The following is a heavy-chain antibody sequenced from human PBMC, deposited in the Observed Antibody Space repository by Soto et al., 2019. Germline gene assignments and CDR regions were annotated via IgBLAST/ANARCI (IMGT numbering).Heavy chain of an antibody. D-gene: IGHD2-15*01. J-gene: IGHJ4*02. CDR2: ISGSGDNT. CDR1: GFTFSNYV. Sequence: GGSLRLSCAASGFTFSNYVMSWVRQAPGKGLEWVSSISGSGDNTYYADSVKGRFTISRDNSKNTLFLQMNSLRAEDTAVYYCAKLPLALALGFHYWGQGTLVTVSS. V-gene: IGHV3-23*01. CDR3: AKLPLALALGFHY.